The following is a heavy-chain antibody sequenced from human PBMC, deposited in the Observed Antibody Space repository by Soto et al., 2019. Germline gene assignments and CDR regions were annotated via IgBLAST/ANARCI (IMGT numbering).Heavy chain of an antibody. Sequence: GASVKVSCKVSGYTLTELSMHWVRQAPGKGLEWMGGFDPEDGETIYAQKFQGRVTMTEDTSTDTAYMELSSLRSEDTAVYYCATELYGSGSHGENYWGQGTLVTVSS. D-gene: IGHD3-10*01. V-gene: IGHV1-24*01. CDR2: FDPEDGET. CDR3: ATELYGSGSHGENY. J-gene: IGHJ4*02. CDR1: GYTLTELS.